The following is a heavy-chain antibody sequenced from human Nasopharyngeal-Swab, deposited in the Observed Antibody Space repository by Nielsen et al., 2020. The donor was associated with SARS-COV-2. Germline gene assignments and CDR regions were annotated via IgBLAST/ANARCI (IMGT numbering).Heavy chain of an antibody. CDR2: IYPGGST. J-gene: IGHJ4*02. CDR1: GLSVSSNY. Sequence: GGSLRLSCAASGLSVSSNYMSWVRQAPGKRLEWVSIIYPGGSTYYADSVKGRFTISRDSSRNTLYLQMNSLTAEDTAVYYCARVLDGYNGFDYWGQGTLVTVSS. D-gene: IGHD5-24*01. CDR3: ARVLDGYNGFDY. V-gene: IGHV3-53*01.